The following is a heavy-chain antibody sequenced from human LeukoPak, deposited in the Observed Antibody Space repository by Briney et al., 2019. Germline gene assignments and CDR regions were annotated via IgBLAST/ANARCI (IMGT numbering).Heavy chain of an antibody. J-gene: IGHJ4*02. Sequence: GGSLRLSCAASGFTFSSHAMSWVRQAPGKGLGWVANIKQDGSEKSYVDSVKGRFTISRDNARNSLYLQMSSLRAEDTALYYCARHSYYDFWRGALGYWGQGTLVTVSS. D-gene: IGHD3-3*01. CDR1: GFTFSSHA. CDR2: IKQDGSEK. CDR3: ARHSYYDFWRGALGY. V-gene: IGHV3-7*01.